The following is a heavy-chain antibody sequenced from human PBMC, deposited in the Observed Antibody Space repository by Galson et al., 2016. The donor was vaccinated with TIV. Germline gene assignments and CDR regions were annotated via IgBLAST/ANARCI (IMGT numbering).Heavy chain of an antibody. CDR2: MHQSGSS. Sequence: SETLSLTCTVSGFSIASGYFWGWIRQPPGKGLEWLGNMHQSGSSYYNPSLKSQLTISVDTSKNQFSLTLRSVTAADSAVYYCARDCTSSTCHIYYYGMDVWGQGTTVTVSS. CDR3: ARDCTSSTCHIYYYGMDV. CDR1: GFSIASGYF. J-gene: IGHJ6*02. V-gene: IGHV4-38-2*02. D-gene: IGHD2-2*02.